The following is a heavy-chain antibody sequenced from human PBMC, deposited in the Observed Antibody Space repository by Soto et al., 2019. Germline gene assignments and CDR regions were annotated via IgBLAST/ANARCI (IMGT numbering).Heavy chain of an antibody. Sequence: SETLSLTCAVYGGSFSGYYWTWIRQPPGTGLEWIGEINHSGSTNYNPSLKSRVTISVDTSKNQLSLKLTSVTAADTAVYYCARRQWLRIFDCWGQGTLVTVSS. V-gene: IGHV4-34*01. J-gene: IGHJ4*02. CDR2: INHSGST. CDR3: ARRQWLRIFDC. CDR1: GGSFSGYY. D-gene: IGHD5-12*01.